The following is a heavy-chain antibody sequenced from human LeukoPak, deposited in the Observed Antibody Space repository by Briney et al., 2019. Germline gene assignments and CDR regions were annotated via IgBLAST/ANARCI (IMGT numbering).Heavy chain of an antibody. Sequence: ASVKVSCKVSLYTLTELSMHWVRQAPGKGLEWIGGFDPEDGETIYAQKFQGRVTMTEATSTDTAYMELSSLRSEDTAVYYCATVAAAAAYYFDYWGQGTLVTVSS. J-gene: IGHJ4*02. CDR3: ATVAAAAAYYFDY. V-gene: IGHV1-24*01. D-gene: IGHD6-13*01. CDR2: FDPEDGET. CDR1: LYTLTELS.